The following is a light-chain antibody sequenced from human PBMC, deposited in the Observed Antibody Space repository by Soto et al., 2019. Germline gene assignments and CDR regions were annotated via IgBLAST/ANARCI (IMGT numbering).Light chain of an antibody. V-gene: IGKV3-15*01. CDR3: QQYNNWPWT. CDR2: GAS. Sequence: IVLTHPPATLAVSPGERATLSCRASQSVSILLAWYQQKPGQAPSLLIHGASTRDSGIPARFSGSGSGTEFTLTISSLQSEDFAVYYCQQYNNWPWTFGQGTKVDIK. J-gene: IGKJ1*01. CDR1: QSVSIL.